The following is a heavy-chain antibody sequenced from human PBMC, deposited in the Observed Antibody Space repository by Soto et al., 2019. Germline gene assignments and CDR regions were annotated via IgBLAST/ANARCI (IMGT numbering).Heavy chain of an antibody. Sequence: QVQLVQSGAEVKKPGASVKVSCKASGYTFTSYGISWVRQAPGQGLEWMGWITAYNGDTNYAQKLQGRDTMTTDTSTNTAYMELRSLRSDDTAVYYCARCSGGTCYASYAFDFWGQGTMVTVSS. D-gene: IGHD2-15*01. CDR2: ITAYNGDT. J-gene: IGHJ3*01. CDR1: GYTFTSYG. CDR3: ARCSGGTCYASYAFDF. V-gene: IGHV1-18*01.